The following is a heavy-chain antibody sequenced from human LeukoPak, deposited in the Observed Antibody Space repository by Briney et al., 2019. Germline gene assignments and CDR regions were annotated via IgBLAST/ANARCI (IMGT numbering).Heavy chain of an antibody. CDR1: GFTFSGSA. V-gene: IGHV3-73*01. CDR3: TTTTVQERSAFDI. J-gene: IGHJ3*02. Sequence: QTGGSLRLSCAASGFTFSGSAMHWVRQASGKGLEWVGRIRSKANTYATAYAASVKGRFIISRDDSKNTAYLQMNSLKTEDAAVYYCTTTTVQERSAFDIWGQGTMVTVSS. D-gene: IGHD1-26*01. CDR2: IRSKANTYAT.